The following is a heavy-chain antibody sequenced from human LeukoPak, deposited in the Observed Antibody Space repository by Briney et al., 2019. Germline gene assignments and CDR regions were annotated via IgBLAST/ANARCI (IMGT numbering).Heavy chain of an antibody. CDR2: ISAYNGNT. Sequence: ASVKVSCKASGYTFTSYGISWVRQAPGQGLEWMGWISAYNGNTNYAQKLQGRVTMTTDTSTSTAYMELSSLRSEDTAVYYCARDLTSGYSGLDGAFDIWGQGTMVTVSS. D-gene: IGHD5-12*01. CDR1: GYTFTSYG. J-gene: IGHJ3*02. CDR3: ARDLTSGYSGLDGAFDI. V-gene: IGHV1-18*01.